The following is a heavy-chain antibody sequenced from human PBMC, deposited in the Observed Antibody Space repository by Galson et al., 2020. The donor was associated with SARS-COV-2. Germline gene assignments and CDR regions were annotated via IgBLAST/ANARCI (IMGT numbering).Heavy chain of an antibody. Sequence: GGSLRLSCAVSGFTFSLYAMNWVRQAPGEGLEWVAIVSYDGNYQYYADSVKGRFTISRDSSRNTVYLQLNSLRTEDTAIYYCARNQEWYFDFWGRGTLVTVSS. V-gene: IGHV3-30*04. CDR2: VSYDGNYQ. J-gene: IGHJ2*01. CDR3: ARNQEWYFDF. CDR1: GFTFSLYA.